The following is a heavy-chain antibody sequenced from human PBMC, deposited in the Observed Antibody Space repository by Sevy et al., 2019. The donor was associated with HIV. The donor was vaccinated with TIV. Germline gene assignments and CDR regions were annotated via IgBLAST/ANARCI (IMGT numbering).Heavy chain of an antibody. V-gene: IGHV3-21*01. J-gene: IGHJ3*02. Sequence: GGSLRLSCTASGFTFSSYSMNWVRQAPGKGLEWVSSISYSSFYKYYADSVKGRLTISRDNAKNSLYLQMNSLRADDAVVYYCARDERSSGFDAFDIWGQGTMVTVSS. D-gene: IGHD3-22*01. CDR3: ARDERSSGFDAFDI. CDR2: ISYSSFYK. CDR1: GFTFSSYS.